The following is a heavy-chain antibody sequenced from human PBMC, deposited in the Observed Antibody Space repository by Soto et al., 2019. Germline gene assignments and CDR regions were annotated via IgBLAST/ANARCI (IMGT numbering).Heavy chain of an antibody. CDR3: AKDPVVVAAKSHLDY. CDR2: ISAGGGST. D-gene: IGHD2-15*01. V-gene: IGHV3-23*01. Sequence: GGSLRLSCAASGFTFSSYAMSWVRQAPGKGLEWVSAISAGGGSTYYADSVKGRFTISRDNSKSTLYLQMNNLRVEDKAVYYCAKDPVVVAAKSHLDYWGQGTLVTVSS. CDR1: GFTFSSYA. J-gene: IGHJ4*02.